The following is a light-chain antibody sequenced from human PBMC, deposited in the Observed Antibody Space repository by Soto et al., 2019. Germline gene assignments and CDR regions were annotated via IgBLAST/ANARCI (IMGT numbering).Light chain of an antibody. CDR1: QTVGRF. Sequence: DIVLTQSPATLSLSPVDRVTLSCRASQTVGRFLSWYQHSPGQGPRLLVYDASNRATGVPARFSGSGSETDFTLTISSLAPEDFAVYYCQQRLHWPITFGQGTRLEIK. J-gene: IGKJ5*01. CDR2: DAS. CDR3: QQRLHWPIT. V-gene: IGKV3-11*01.